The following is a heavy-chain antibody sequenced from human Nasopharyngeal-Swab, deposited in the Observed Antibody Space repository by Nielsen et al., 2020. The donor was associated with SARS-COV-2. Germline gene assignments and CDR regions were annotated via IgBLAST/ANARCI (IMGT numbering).Heavy chain of an antibody. Sequence: VRQAPGKGLEWVGSVKQDGSEKYSVDSVRGRFTISRDNTKNSVYLQMNNLRAEDTAVYYCAREICTRITCFDYGMDVWGQGTTVTVSS. CDR3: AREICTRITCFDYGMDV. CDR2: VKQDGSEK. J-gene: IGHJ6*02. V-gene: IGHV3-7*01. D-gene: IGHD2-2*01.